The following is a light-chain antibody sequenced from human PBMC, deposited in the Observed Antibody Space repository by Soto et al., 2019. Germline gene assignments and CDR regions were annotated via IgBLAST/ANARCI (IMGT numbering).Light chain of an antibody. J-gene: IGLJ1*01. V-gene: IGLV2-23*02. CDR2: EVS. CDR3: CSYAGSSPYV. CDR1: SSDVGSHNL. Sequence: QSVLTQPASVSGSPGQSITISCTGTSSDVGSHNLVSWYQQHPGKAPKLMIYEVSKRPSGVSNRFSGSKSGNTASLTISGLQAEDEADYYCCSYAGSSPYVFGTGTKVTVL.